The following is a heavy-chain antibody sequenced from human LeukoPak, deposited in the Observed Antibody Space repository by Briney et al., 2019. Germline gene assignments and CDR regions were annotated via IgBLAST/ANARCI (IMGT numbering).Heavy chain of an antibody. D-gene: IGHD5-24*01. CDR2: IYYSGST. Sequence: SETLSLTCTVSGGSISSYYWSWIRQPPGKGLEWIGYIYYSGSTNYKPSLKSRVTISVDTSKNQFSLKLSSVTAADTAVYYCARDRQMATIIDYFDYWGQGTLVTVSS. CDR1: GGSISSYY. CDR3: ARDRQMATIIDYFDY. V-gene: IGHV4-59*01. J-gene: IGHJ4*02.